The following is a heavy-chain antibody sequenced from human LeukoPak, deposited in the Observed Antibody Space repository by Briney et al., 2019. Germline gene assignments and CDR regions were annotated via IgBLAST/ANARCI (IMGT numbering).Heavy chain of an antibody. Sequence: SETLSLTCTVSGGSISSSGYYWGWIRQPPGKGLEWIGSMYYSGSTYYNPSLKSRVTISVDTSKNHFSLKLSSVTAADTAVYYCARDFWGISRQSVGQHVEVDYWGQRTLVTVSS. J-gene: IGHJ4*02. CDR2: MYYSGST. CDR1: GGSISSSGYY. CDR3: ARDFWGISRQSVGQHVEVDY. D-gene: IGHD3-16*01. V-gene: IGHV4-39*02.